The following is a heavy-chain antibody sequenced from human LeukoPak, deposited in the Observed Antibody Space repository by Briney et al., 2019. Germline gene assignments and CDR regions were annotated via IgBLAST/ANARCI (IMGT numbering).Heavy chain of an antibody. CDR3: ARVGYSSSVAFDY. D-gene: IGHD6-6*01. CDR1: GGSISSYY. V-gene: IGHV4-39*01. CDR2: IYYSGST. Sequence: SETLSLTCTVSGGSISSYYWGWIRQPPGKGLEWIGSIYYSGSTYYNPSLKSRVTISVDTSKNQFSLKLSSVTAADTAVYYCARVGYSSSVAFDYWGQGTLVTVSS. J-gene: IGHJ4*02.